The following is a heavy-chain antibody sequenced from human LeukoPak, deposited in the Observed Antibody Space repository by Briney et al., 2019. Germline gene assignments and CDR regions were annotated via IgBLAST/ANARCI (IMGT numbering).Heavy chain of an antibody. CDR1: GFTFSSYW. CDR3: GRGSAAPDH. V-gene: IGHV3-7*01. CDR2: ILPDGSAK. J-gene: IGHJ4*02. Sequence: GGSLRLSCAASGFTFSSYWMSWVRQAPGKWLEWVANILPDGSAKNYVDSVKGRFIISRDNAKNSVSLQMNSLRAEDTAVYYSGRGSAAPDHSGQGTLVTVSS. D-gene: IGHD6-6*01.